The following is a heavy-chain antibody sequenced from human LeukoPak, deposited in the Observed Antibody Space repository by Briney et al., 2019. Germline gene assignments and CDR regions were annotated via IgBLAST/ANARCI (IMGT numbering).Heavy chain of an antibody. CDR2: VHYSGTS. V-gene: IGHV4-39*07. CDR1: GGSIISTRDH. CDR3: ASLSSGSYNWFDP. Sequence: SETLSLTCSVSGGSIISTRDHWDWIRQPPGKGLEWIASVHYSGTSYYNPSLRSRVTISVDTSKNQFSLKLSSVTAADTAVYYCASLSSGSYNWFDPWGRGTLVTVSS. J-gene: IGHJ5*02. D-gene: IGHD1-26*01.